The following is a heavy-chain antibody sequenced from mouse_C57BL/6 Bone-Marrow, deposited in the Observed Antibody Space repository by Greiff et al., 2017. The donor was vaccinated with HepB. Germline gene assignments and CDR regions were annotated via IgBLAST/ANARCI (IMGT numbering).Heavy chain of an antibody. CDR3: ARSGHCGNYFRYFDV. CDR1: GYTFTSYW. CDR2: IHPNSGST. D-gene: IGHD2-1*01. Sequence: VQLQQPGAELVKPGASVKLSCKASGYTFTSYWMHWVKQRPGQGLEWIGMIHPNSGSTNYNEKFKSKATLTVDKSSSTAYMQLSSLTSEDSAVYYCARSGHCGNYFRYFDVWGTGTTVTVSS. J-gene: IGHJ1*03. V-gene: IGHV1-64*01.